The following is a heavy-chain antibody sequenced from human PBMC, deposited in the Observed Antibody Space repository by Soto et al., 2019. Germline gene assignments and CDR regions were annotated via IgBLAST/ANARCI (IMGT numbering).Heavy chain of an antibody. CDR1: GHTFTSYA. V-gene: IGHV1-3*01. J-gene: IGHJ3*02. Sequence: ASVKVSCKASGHTFTSYAMHWVRQAPGQRLEWMGWINAGNGNTKYSQKFQGRVTITRDTSASTAYMELSSLRSEDTAVYYCAREAAAGTGDAFDIWGKGTMVTVSS. D-gene: IGHD6-13*01. CDR3: AREAAAGTGDAFDI. CDR2: INAGNGNT.